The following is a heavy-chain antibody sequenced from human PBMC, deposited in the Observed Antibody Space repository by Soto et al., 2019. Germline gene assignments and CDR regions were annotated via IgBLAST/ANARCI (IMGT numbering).Heavy chain of an antibody. D-gene: IGHD1-7*01. CDR3: AKDLRWSWNYVVGMDV. J-gene: IGHJ6*02. V-gene: IGHV3-23*01. CDR1: DFTFNTYW. Sequence: GGSLRLSCLASDFTFNTYWMNWVRQAPGKGLEWVANISGSGSKKNYVDSVKGRFTISRDNSKNTLYLQMNSLRAEDKAVYYCAKDLRWSWNYVVGMDVWGQGTTVTVSS. CDR2: ISGSGSKK.